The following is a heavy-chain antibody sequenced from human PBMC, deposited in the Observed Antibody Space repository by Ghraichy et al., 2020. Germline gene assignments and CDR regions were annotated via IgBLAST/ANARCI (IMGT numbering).Heavy chain of an antibody. Sequence: SETLSLTCTVSGGSISSYYWSWIRQPPGKGLEWIGYIYYSGSTNYNPSLKSRVTISVDTSKNQFSLKLSSVTAADTAVYYCAREPEGSNYDGGNWFDPWGQGTLVTVSS. V-gene: IGHV4-59*01. J-gene: IGHJ5*02. CDR1: GGSISSYY. D-gene: IGHD4-11*01. CDR2: IYYSGST. CDR3: AREPEGSNYDGGNWFDP.